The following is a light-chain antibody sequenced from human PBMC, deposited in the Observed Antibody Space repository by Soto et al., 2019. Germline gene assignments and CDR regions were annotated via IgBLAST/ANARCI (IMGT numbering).Light chain of an antibody. Sequence: PVESATLSCRASQSVTKYLVWYQQKPRQAPRLLIYAASSRATGIPDRFSGSGSGTDFTLTISRLEPEDFAVYYCQQYGSSPLTFGGGTKVDIK. J-gene: IGKJ4*01. CDR3: QQYGSSPLT. CDR1: QSVTKY. V-gene: IGKV3-20*01. CDR2: AAS.